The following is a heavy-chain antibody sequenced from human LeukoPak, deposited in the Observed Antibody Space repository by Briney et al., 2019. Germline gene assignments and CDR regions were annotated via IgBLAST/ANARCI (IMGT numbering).Heavy chain of an antibody. CDR2: IYTSGST. D-gene: IGHD6-19*01. J-gene: IGHJ5*02. CDR3: ARAIAVAGYNWFDP. Sequence: SEALSLTCTVSGGSISSYYWSWIRQPAGKGLEWIGRIYTSGSTNYNPSLKSRVTMSVDTSKNQFSLKLSSVTAADTAVYYCARAIAVAGYNWFDPWGQGTLVTVSS. CDR1: GGSISSYY. V-gene: IGHV4-4*07.